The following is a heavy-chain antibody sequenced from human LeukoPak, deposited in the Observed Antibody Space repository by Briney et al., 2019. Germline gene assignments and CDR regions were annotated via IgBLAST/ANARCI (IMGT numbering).Heavy chain of an antibody. CDR1: GGSISSYY. CDR2: IYYSGST. J-gene: IGHJ4*02. CDR3: ARARGYSSGWHPRY. Sequence: SETLSLTCTVSGGSISSYYWSWIRQPPGKGLEWIGYIYYSGSTNYNPSLKSRVTISVDTSKNQFSLKLSSVTAADTAVYYCARARGYSSGWHPRYWGQGTLVTVSS. D-gene: IGHD6-19*01. V-gene: IGHV4-59*01.